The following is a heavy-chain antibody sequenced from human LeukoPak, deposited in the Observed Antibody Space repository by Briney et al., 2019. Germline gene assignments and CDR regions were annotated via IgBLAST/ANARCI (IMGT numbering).Heavy chain of an antibody. CDR2: INPNSGDT. J-gene: IGHJ4*02. D-gene: IGHD6-19*01. V-gene: IGHV1-2*02. CDR3: ARVGSSGWYVHPTLDY. Sequence: ASVKVSCKASGYTFTGYYMHWGRQAPGQGLGWMAWINPNSGDTNYAQKFQGRVTVTRDTSISTAYMELSRLRSDDTAVYYCARVGSSGWYVHPTLDYWGQGTLVTVSS. CDR1: GYTFTGYY.